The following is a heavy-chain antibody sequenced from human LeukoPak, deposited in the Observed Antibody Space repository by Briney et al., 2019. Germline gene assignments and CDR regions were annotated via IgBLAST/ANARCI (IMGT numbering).Heavy chain of an antibody. CDR2: IYTSGST. CDR1: GGSISSYY. CDR3: ARWYCSGGSCYPFDY. D-gene: IGHD2-15*01. Sequence: KASETLSLTCTVSGGSISSYYWSWIRQPAGKGLEWIGRIYTSGSTNYNPSLKSRVTMSVDTSKNQFSLKLSSVTAADTAVYYCARWYCSGGSCYPFDYWGQGTLVTVSS. J-gene: IGHJ4*02. V-gene: IGHV4-4*07.